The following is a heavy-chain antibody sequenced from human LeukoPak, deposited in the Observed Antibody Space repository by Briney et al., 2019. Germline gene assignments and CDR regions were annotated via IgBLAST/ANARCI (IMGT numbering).Heavy chain of an antibody. CDR2: IYSGGST. CDR1: GFTVSSNY. V-gene: IGHV3-53*01. D-gene: IGHD1-1*01. CDR3: AKDLEQLAGLFDY. Sequence: GGSLRLSCAASGFTVSSNYMSWVRQAPGKGLEWVSVIYSGGSTYYADSVKGRFTISRDNSKNTLYLQMNSLRAEDTAVYYCAKDLEQLAGLFDYWGQGTLVTVSS. J-gene: IGHJ4*02.